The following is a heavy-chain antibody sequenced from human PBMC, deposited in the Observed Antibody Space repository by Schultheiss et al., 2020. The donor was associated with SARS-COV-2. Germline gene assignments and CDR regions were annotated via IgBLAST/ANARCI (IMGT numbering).Heavy chain of an antibody. J-gene: IGHJ4*02. D-gene: IGHD1-26*01. V-gene: IGHV3-11*04. CDR3: AKGEGIVGATLLFDY. CDR2: ISSSGSTI. Sequence: GGSLRLSCAASGFTFSDYYMSWIRQAPGKGLEWVSYISSSGSTIYYADSVKGRFTISRDNSKNTLYLQMNSLRAEDTAVYYCAKGEGIVGATLLFDYWGQGTLVTVSS. CDR1: GFTFSDYY.